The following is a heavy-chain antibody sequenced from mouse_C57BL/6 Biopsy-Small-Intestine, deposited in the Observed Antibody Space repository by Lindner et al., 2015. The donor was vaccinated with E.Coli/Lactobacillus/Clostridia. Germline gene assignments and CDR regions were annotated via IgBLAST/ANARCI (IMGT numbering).Heavy chain of an antibody. D-gene: IGHD2-2*01. J-gene: IGHJ3*01. Sequence: VQLQESGPVLVKPGASVKMSCKASGYTFTDYYMNWVKQSHGKSLEWIGVINPYNGGTSYNQKFKGKATLTVDKSSSTAYMELNSLTSEDPAVYYCASGYDAWFAYWGQGDSGHCLC. CDR1: GYTFTDYY. CDR2: INPYNGGT. V-gene: IGHV1-19*01. CDR3: ASGYDAWFAY.